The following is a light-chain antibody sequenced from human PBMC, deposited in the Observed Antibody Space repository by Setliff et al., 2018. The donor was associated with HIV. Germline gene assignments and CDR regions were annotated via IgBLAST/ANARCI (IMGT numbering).Light chain of an antibody. CDR1: ISDVGTYDR. J-gene: IGLJ1*01. Sequence: QSALTQPPSMSGSPGQSVTISCTGTISDVGTYDRVSWYQQPPGTAPKLMIYEVSNRPSGVPDRFSGSKSGNTASLIISGLQAEDEADYYCFSFTSSSTYVFGPGTKVTVL. CDR3: FSFTSSSTYV. CDR2: EVS. V-gene: IGLV2-18*02.